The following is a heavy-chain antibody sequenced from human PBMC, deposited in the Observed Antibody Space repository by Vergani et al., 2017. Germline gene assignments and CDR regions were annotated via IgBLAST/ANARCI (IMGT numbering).Heavy chain of an antibody. CDR1: GFTFSSYG. CDR2: IRYDGSNK. CDR3: AKAGY. D-gene: IGHD3-10*01. Sequence: QVQLVESGGGVVQPGRSLRLSCAASGFTFSSYGMHWVRQAPGKGLEWVAVIRYDGSNKYYADSVKGRFTISRDNSKNTLYLQMNSLRAEDTAVYYCAKAGYWGQGTLVTVSS. J-gene: IGHJ4*02. V-gene: IGHV3-30*02.